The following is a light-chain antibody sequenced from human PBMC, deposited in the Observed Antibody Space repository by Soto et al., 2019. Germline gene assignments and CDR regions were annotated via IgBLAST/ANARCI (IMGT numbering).Light chain of an antibody. CDR2: EGS. CDR1: SSDVGSYNL. CDR3: CSYAGTFYV. J-gene: IGLJ1*01. V-gene: IGLV2-23*01. Sequence: QSALTQPASVSGSPGQSITISCTGTSSDVGSYNLVSWYQQHPGKATKLMIYEGSKRPSGVSKRFSGSKSGNTASLKFSGLQAGAEVVFYCCSYAGTFYVFGTGTKVTVL.